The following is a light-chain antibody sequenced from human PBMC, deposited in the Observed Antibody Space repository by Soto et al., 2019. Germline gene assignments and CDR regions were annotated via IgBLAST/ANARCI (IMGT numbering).Light chain of an antibody. CDR1: QSVRSSY. CDR3: SPYGSPLT. Sequence: EIVLTQSPGTLSLSPGGRATLSCRASQSVRSSYLAWYQQRPGQAPRLLILGASFKATGIPDRFSGSGSGKDLNLTSGRHEAEGFSRYYCSPYGSPLTFGGGTKVEIK. J-gene: IGKJ4*01. CDR2: GAS. V-gene: IGKV3-20*01.